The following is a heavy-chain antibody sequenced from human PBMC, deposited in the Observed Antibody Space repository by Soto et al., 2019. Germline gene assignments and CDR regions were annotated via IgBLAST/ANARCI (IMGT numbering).Heavy chain of an antibody. D-gene: IGHD1-1*01. V-gene: IGHV3-74*01. CDR2: ISDYGRV. J-gene: IGHJ4*02. CDR3: ARGGLEPFDY. CDR1: ESPSGNYW. Sequence: EVQLVESGGGLVQSGGSLSLTLEPPESPSGNYWMHWVRQAPGKGLVWVSRISDYGRVNYADSVEGRFTISRDDAKSELYLQMSSLRLEDTAVYYCARGGLEPFDYLGQGALVTVSS.